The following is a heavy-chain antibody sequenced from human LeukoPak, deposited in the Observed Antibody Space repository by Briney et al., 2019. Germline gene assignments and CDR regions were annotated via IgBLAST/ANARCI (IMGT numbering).Heavy chain of an antibody. Sequence: QTGGSLRLSCAASGFTVSSNYMSWVRQAPGKGLEWVSAISGSGGSTYYADSVKGRFTISRDNSKNTLYLQMNSLRDEDTAVYYCAKFEFGFWGQGTLVTVSS. CDR2: ISGSGGST. CDR1: GFTVSSNY. V-gene: IGHV3-23*01. J-gene: IGHJ4*02. D-gene: IGHD3-16*01. CDR3: AKFEFGF.